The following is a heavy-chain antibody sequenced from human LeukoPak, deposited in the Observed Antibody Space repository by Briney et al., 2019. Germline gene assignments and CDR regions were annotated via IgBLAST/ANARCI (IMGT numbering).Heavy chain of an antibody. CDR3: ARESTTVTTFDY. Sequence: GGSLRLSCAASGFTLSSYSMNWVRQAPGKGLEWVSSISSSSSYIYYADSVKGRFTISRDNAKNSLYLQMNSLRAEDTAVYYCARESTTVTTFDYWGQGTLVTVSS. D-gene: IGHD4-17*01. CDR1: GFTLSSYS. CDR2: ISSSSSYI. V-gene: IGHV3-21*01. J-gene: IGHJ4*02.